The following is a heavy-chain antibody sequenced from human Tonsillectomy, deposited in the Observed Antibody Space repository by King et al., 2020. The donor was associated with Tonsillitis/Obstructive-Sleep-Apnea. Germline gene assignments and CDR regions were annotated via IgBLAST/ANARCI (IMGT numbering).Heavy chain of an antibody. CDR3: ARTDAFDV. V-gene: IGHV3-7*01. CDR1: GFTFTNYW. Sequence: VQLVESGGGLVQPGGSLRLSCAASGFTFTNYWMHWVRQAPGKGLEWVSNIKQDGSEKYYADSVKGRFTISRDNAKNLLYLQMNSLRAEDTAVYYCARTDAFDVCGLGTMLTVSS. CDR2: IKQDGSEK. J-gene: IGHJ3*01.